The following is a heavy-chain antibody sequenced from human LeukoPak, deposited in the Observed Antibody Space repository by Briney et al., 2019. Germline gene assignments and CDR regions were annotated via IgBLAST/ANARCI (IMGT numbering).Heavy chain of an antibody. CDR2: IYYSGST. D-gene: IGHD6-13*01. Sequence: SETLSLTCTVSGGSFSSGSYYWSWIRQSPGKGLEWIGYIYYSGSTNYNPSLKSRVTISVDTSKNQFSLKVSSVTAADTAVYYCARRSWYNWFDRWGQGTLVTVSS. V-gene: IGHV4-61*01. J-gene: IGHJ5*02. CDR1: GGSFSSGSYY. CDR3: ARRSWYNWFDR.